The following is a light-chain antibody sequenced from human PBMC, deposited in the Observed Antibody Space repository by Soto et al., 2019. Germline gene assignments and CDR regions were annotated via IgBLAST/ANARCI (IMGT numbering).Light chain of an antibody. Sequence: EIVLTQSPGTLSLSPGERATLSCRASQSVSSSYLAWYQHKPGQATRLLMYGASSRATGIPDRFSGSGSRTDVTLTISRLEPEDFAMYYCHQYRSSPPWTFGQGTKVEIK. V-gene: IGKV3-20*01. J-gene: IGKJ1*01. CDR3: HQYRSSPPWT. CDR1: QSVSSSY. CDR2: GAS.